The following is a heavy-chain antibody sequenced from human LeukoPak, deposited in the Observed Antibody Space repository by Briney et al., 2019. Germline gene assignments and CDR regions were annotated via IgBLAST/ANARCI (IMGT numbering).Heavy chain of an antibody. CDR3: ARHDCSSTSCYGNFDY. J-gene: IGHJ4*02. CDR2: ITAYNVNT. CDR1: GYTFTSYG. Sequence: GASVKVSCKASGYTFTSYGISWVRQAPGQGLEWRGWITAYNVNTNYAQKLQGKVTLTTDTSTSTAYMELRSLRSDDTAVYYCARHDCSSTSCYGNFDYWGQGTLVTVSS. V-gene: IGHV1-18*01. D-gene: IGHD2-2*01.